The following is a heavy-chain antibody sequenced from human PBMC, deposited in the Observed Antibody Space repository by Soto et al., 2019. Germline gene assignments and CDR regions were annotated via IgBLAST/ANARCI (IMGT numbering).Heavy chain of an antibody. CDR1: GFTFSSYA. Sequence: ESGGGVVQPGRSLRLSCAASGFTFSSYAMHWVRQAPGKGLEWVAVISYDGSNKYYADSVKGRFTISRDNSKNTLYLQMNSLRAEDTAVYYCASPHYWFDPWGQGTLVTVSS. V-gene: IGHV3-30-3*01. J-gene: IGHJ5*02. CDR2: ISYDGSNK. CDR3: ASPHYWFDP.